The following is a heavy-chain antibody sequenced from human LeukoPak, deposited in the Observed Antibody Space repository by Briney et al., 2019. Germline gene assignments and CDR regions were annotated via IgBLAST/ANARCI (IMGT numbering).Heavy chain of an antibody. CDR3: ASSSWYLDY. Sequence: PGGSLRLSCAASGFTFSDHYMDWVRQAPGKGLEWVGRTRNKANSYTTEYAASVKGGFTISRDDSKNSLYLQMNSLKTEDTAVYYCASSSWYLDYWGQGTLVTVSS. CDR2: TRNKANSYTT. D-gene: IGHD2-15*01. CDR1: GFTFSDHY. J-gene: IGHJ4*02. V-gene: IGHV3-72*01.